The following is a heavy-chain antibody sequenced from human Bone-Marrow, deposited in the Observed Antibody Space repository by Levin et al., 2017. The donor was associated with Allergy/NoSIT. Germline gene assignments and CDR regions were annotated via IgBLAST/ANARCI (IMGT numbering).Heavy chain of an antibody. D-gene: IGHD3-10*01. J-gene: IGHJ6*02. CDR2: ITSDSSTI. CDR1: GFSFSDYY. CDR3: ARYPKTDNDYYYGLDV. Sequence: GESLKISCTASGFSFSDYYMSWIRQAPGKGLEWISYITSDSSTIYYLDSVKGRFTISRDNAKNSLFLQMTSLRAEDTAVYYCARYPKTDNDYYYGLDVWGQGTTVTVSS. V-gene: IGHV3-11*01.